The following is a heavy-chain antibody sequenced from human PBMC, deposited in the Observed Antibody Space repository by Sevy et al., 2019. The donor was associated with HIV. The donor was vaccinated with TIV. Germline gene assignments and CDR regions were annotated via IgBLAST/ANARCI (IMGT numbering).Heavy chain of an antibody. CDR2: IYTSGST. CDR1: GGSISSYY. Sequence: SETLSLTCTVSGGSISSYYWSWIRQPAGKGLEWIGRIYTSGSTNYNPSLKSRVTMSVDTSKNQFSLKLSSVTAADTAVYYCARDSPRGYSRGWYRREGNYFDYWGQGTLVTVSS. D-gene: IGHD6-19*01. J-gene: IGHJ4*02. CDR3: ARDSPRGYSRGWYRREGNYFDY. V-gene: IGHV4-4*07.